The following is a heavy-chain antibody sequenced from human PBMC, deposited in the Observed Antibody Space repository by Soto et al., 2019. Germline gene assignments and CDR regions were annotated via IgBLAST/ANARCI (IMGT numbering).Heavy chain of an antibody. V-gene: IGHV3-23*01. J-gene: IGHJ3*02. CDR1: GFTFNSYA. Sequence: EVQLLESGGGLVQPGGSLRLSCAASGFTFNSYAMTWVRQAPGRGLEWVSAIRGSGGSRYYADSVQGRFIISRENSKNTVYLQMNSLRAEDTAVYFCAKKYYDDAVGYYSRDAFDMWGQGTMVTVSS. CDR3: AKKYYDDAVGYYSRDAFDM. CDR2: IRGSGGSR. D-gene: IGHD3-16*01.